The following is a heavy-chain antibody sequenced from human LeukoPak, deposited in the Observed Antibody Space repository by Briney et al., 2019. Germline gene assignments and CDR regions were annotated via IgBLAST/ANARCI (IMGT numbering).Heavy chain of an antibody. J-gene: IGHJ4*02. CDR3: ARTHKTGDRTLYYFDY. CDR2: IDWDDGK. Sequence: KSGPTLVNPTQTLTLTCTFSGFSLSTSGMCVSWIRQPPGKALEWLARIDWDDGKYYSTSLKTRLTISKDTSKNQVVLTMTNMDPVDTATYYCARTHKTGDRTLYYFDYWGQGTLVTVSS. CDR1: GFSLSTSGMC. V-gene: IGHV2-70*11. D-gene: IGHD7-27*01.